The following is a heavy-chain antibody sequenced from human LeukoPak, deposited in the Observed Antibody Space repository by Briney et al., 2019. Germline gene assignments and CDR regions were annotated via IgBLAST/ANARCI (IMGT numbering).Heavy chain of an antibody. CDR3: ARIGSAAFTDY. CDR2: ISDSGGAI. Sequence: PGGSLRLSCAASGFTFSSYAMSWVRQAPGKGLEWVSAISDSGGAIYYADSVKGRFTMSRDNSKSSLFLQMNSLRAEDTAVYYCARIGSAAFTDYRGQGTLVTVSS. V-gene: IGHV3-23*01. D-gene: IGHD3-3*02. J-gene: IGHJ4*02. CDR1: GFTFSSYA.